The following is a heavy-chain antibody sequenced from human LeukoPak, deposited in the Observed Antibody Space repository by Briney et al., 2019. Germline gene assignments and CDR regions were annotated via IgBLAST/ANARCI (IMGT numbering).Heavy chain of an antibody. CDR1: GFTFSSYW. CDR3: ATGGGLDV. D-gene: IGHD3-10*01. Sequence: PGGSLRLSCAASGFTFSSYWMNWARQAPGKGLEWVASINHNGNVNYYVDSVKGRFTISRDNAKNSLYLQMSNLRAEDTAVYFCATGGGLDVWVQGATVTVSS. J-gene: IGHJ6*02. V-gene: IGHV3-7*03. CDR2: INHNGNVN.